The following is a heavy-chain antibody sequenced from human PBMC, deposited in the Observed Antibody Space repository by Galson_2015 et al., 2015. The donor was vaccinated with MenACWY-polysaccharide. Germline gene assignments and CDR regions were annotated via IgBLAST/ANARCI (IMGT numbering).Heavy chain of an antibody. CDR2: IYWDNAQ. Sequence: PALVKPTQPLALTCTFSGFSLSTCEVGVAWVRPPPGKALEWLAIIYWDNAQRASPSLGNRLTITKDTSKNQVVLIMSNMDPVDTATYYCAHITITFGGAAILDAFDVWGQGTMVTVSS. CDR1: GFSLSTCEVG. V-gene: IGHV2-5*02. J-gene: IGHJ3*01. CDR3: AHITITFGGAAILDAFDV. D-gene: IGHD3-16*01.